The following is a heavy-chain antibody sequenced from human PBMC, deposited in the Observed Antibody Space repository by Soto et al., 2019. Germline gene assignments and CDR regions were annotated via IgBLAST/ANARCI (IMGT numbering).Heavy chain of an antibody. D-gene: IGHD3-16*01. CDR1: GFTFSNYG. J-gene: IGHJ6*02. Sequence: GGSLRLSCAASGFTFSNYGMHWVRQAPGKGLEWVAVIWYDGSNKYYADSVKGRFTISRENAKNSLYLQMNSLRAGDTAVYYCARGGPNWDYYFYGMDVRGQGTTVTVSS. CDR3: ARGGPNWDYYFYGMDV. V-gene: IGHV3-33*01. CDR2: IWYDGSNK.